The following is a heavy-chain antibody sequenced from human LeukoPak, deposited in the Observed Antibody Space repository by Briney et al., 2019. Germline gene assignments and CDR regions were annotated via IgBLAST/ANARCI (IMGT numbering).Heavy chain of an antibody. CDR3: ARAVYYYGSGSYYNLYYFDY. J-gene: IGHJ4*02. D-gene: IGHD3-10*01. CDR1: GGSISSYY. CDR2: IYTSGST. V-gene: IGHV4-4*07. Sequence: PSETLSLTCTVSGGSISSYYWSWIRQPAGKGLEWIGHIYTSGSTNYNPSLKSRVTMSVDTSKNQFSLKLSSVTAADTAVYYCARAVYYYGSGSYYNLYYFDYWGQGTLVTVSS.